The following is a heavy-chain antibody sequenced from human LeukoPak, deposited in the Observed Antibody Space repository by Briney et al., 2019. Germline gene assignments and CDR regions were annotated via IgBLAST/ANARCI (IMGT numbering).Heavy chain of an antibody. D-gene: IGHD3-22*01. V-gene: IGHV1-2*02. J-gene: IGHJ4*01. CDR1: GYTFTGYY. CDR2: INPNSGGT. Sequence: ASVKVSCKASGYTFTGYYMHWVRQAPGQGLEWMGWINPNSGGTNYAQKFQGRVTMTRDTSISTAYMELSRLRSDDTAVYYCAVDYGDYVSVDYYDSSGYYPYYWGHGTLVTVSS. CDR3: AVDYGDYVSVDYYDSSGYYPYY.